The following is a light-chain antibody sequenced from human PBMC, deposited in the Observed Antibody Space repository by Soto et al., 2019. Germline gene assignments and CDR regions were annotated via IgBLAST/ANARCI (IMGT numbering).Light chain of an antibody. J-gene: IGKJ1*01. CDR2: DAS. V-gene: IGKV1-5*01. CDR1: QPISGW. CDR3: QQYKSYPWT. Sequence: DIQMTQSPSTLSASVGDGVTITCRASQPISGWLAWYQQRPGKAPKLLISDASSLRSGVPSRFSGSGSGTEFTLTISSLQPDDFGSYYCQQYKSYPWTFGHGTKVEV.